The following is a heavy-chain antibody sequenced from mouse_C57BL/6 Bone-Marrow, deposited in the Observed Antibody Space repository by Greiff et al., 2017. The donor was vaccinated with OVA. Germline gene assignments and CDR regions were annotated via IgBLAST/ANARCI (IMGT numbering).Heavy chain of an antibody. J-gene: IGHJ4*01. Sequence: EVMLVESGGGLVKPGGSLKLSCAASGFTFSDYGMHWVRQAPEKGLVWVAYISSGSSTIYYADTVKGRFTISRDNAKNTLFLQMTSLRSEDTAMYYCARRGLWLLRPYAMDYWGQGTSVTVSS. D-gene: IGHD2-3*01. CDR3: ARRGLWLLRPYAMDY. CDR2: ISSGSSTI. CDR1: GFTFSDYG. V-gene: IGHV5-17*01.